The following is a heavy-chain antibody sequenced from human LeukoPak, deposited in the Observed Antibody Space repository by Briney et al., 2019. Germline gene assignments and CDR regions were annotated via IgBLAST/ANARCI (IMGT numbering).Heavy chain of an antibody. CDR1: GGTFISYA. V-gene: IGHV1-69*05. J-gene: IGHJ4*02. CDR2: IIPIFGTA. D-gene: IGHD6-6*01. Sequence: ASVKVSCKASGGTFISYAISWVRQAPGQGREGMGGIIPIFGTANYAQKFQGRVTITTDESTNTAYMELSSLRSEDTAVYYCAGAFVAARQEGFDYWGQGTLVTVSS. CDR3: AGAFVAARQEGFDY.